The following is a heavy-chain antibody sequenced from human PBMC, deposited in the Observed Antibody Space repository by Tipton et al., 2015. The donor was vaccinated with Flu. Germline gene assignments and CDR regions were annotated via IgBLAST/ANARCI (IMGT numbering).Heavy chain of an antibody. CDR2: ISSSGNTI. Sequence: SLRLSCAASGFTFSSYEMNWVCQAPGKGLEWVSYISSSGNTIYYADSVKGRFTISRDNAKNSLYLQMNSLRVEDTAVYYCARERYGSGSYFGLDDAFDIWGQGTMVTVSS. CDR1: GFTFSSYE. J-gene: IGHJ3*02. V-gene: IGHV3-48*03. CDR3: ARERYGSGSYFGLDDAFDI. D-gene: IGHD3-10*01.